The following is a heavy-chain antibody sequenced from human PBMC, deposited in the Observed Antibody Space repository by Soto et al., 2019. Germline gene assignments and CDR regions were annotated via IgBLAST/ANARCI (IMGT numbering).Heavy chain of an antibody. D-gene: IGHD3-22*01. J-gene: IGHJ6*02. V-gene: IGHV1-3*01. Sequence: ASVKVSCKASGYTFTSYAMHWVRQAPGQRLEWMGWINAGNGNTKYSQKFQGRVTITRDTSASTAYMELSSLRSEDTAVYYCAREEFVRDNIPWLLTYYYYGMDVWGQGTTVTVSS. CDR3: AREEFVRDNIPWLLTYYYYGMDV. CDR2: INAGNGNT. CDR1: GYTFTSYA.